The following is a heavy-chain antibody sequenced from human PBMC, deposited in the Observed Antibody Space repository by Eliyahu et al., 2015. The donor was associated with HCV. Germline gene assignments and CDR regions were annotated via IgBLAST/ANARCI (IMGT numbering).Heavy chain of an antibody. V-gene: IGHV3-64*01. CDR1: GFPFSNST. CDR2: ITSNGDFI. J-gene: IGHJ5*02. Sequence: EVQLVESGGDLVQPGGSLRLSCAASGFPFSNSTMHWVRQAPGKGLEYVSGITSNGDFIYYANSVKGRFTISRDNSKNALYLQMGSLRAEDMAVYYCARGWGSGSYEGFDPWGQGTLVTVSS. D-gene: IGHD3-10*01. CDR3: ARGWGSGSYEGFDP.